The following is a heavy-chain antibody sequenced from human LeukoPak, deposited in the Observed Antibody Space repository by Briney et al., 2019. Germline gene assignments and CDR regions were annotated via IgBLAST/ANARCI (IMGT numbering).Heavy chain of an antibody. CDR3: ARYCSSTSCYDWFDP. CDR2: IIPIFGTA. CDR1: GGTFSSYA. V-gene: IGHV1-69*05. J-gene: IGHJ5*02. D-gene: IGHD2-2*01. Sequence: ASVKVSCKASGGTFSSYAISWVRQAPGQGLEWMGGIIPIFGTANYAQKFQGRVTITTDESTSTAYMELSSLRSEDTAVYYCARYCSSTSCYDWFDPWAREPWSPSPQ.